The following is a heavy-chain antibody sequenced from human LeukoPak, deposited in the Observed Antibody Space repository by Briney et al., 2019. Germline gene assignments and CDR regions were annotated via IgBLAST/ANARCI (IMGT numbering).Heavy chain of an antibody. CDR3: ARGPLTYYYGSGSHRPPPIDY. D-gene: IGHD3-10*01. Sequence: ASVKVSCKASGYTFTDYYMHWVRQAPGQGLEWMGWINPNSGGANYAQKFQGRVTMARDTSISTAYMELSRLRSDDTAVYYCARGPLTYYYGSGSHRPPPIDYWGQGTLVTVSS. V-gene: IGHV1-2*02. CDR1: GYTFTDYY. J-gene: IGHJ4*02. CDR2: INPNSGGA.